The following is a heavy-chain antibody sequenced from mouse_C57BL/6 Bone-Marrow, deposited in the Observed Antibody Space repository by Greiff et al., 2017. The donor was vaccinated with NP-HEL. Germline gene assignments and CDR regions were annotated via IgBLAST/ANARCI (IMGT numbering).Heavy chain of an antibody. CDR3: ARHYYSNYFDY. J-gene: IGHJ2*01. Sequence: EVQGVESGGDLVKPGGSLKLSCAASGFTFSSYGMSWVRQTPDKRLEWVATISSGGSYTYYPDSVKGRFTISRVNAKNTLYLQMSSLKSEDTAMYYCARHYYSNYFDYWGQGTTLTVSS. CDR1: GFTFSSYG. D-gene: IGHD2-5*01. V-gene: IGHV5-6*01. CDR2: ISSGGSYT.